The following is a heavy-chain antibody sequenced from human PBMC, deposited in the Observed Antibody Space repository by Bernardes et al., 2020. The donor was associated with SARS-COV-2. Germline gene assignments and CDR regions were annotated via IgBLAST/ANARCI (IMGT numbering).Heavy chain of an antibody. J-gene: IGHJ4*02. Sequence: ASVKVSCKTSGYTFTMYTITWVRQAPGQGLEWMGWISTYNGETKYAQNFQGRVSMTTDTSTSTAFMELRGLGADDTAVYFCAKDRGSVKTGFDFRGQGTLLTVSS. CDR2: ISTYNGET. CDR1: GYTFTMYT. D-gene: IGHD1-1*01. CDR3: AKDRGSVKTGFDF. V-gene: IGHV1-18*04.